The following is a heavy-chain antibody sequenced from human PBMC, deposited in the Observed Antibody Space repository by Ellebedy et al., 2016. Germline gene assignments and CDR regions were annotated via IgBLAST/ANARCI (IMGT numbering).Heavy chain of an antibody. J-gene: IGHJ4*02. CDR3: ARETAMVPWYFDY. D-gene: IGHD5-18*01. Sequence: GGSLRLSCAASGFTFSDYYMSWIRQAPGKGLEWVSYISSSGSTIYYADSVKGRFTISRDNAKNSLYLQMNSLRAEDTAVYYCARETAMVPWYFDYWGQGTLVTVSS. V-gene: IGHV3-11*01. CDR2: ISSSGSTI. CDR1: GFTFSDYY.